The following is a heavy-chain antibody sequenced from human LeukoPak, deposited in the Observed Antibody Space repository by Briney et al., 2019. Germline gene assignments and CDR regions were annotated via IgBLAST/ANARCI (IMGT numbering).Heavy chain of an antibody. CDR1: GFTLSSYN. CDR2: ISISTI. J-gene: IGHJ3*01. V-gene: IGHV3-48*04. CDR3: ARSLGYCTSTSCYRGDTFDV. D-gene: IGHD2-2*02. Sequence: GGSLRLSCAASGFTLSSYNMNWVRQAPGKGLEWVSYISISTIYYADSVKGRLTISRDNAKNSLYLQMNSLRAEDTAVYYCARSLGYCTSTSCYRGDTFDVWGQGTMLTVSS.